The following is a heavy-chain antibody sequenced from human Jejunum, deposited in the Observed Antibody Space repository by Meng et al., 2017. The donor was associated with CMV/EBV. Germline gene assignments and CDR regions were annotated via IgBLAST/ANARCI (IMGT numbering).Heavy chain of an antibody. CDR3: LTYTSSSHSFGP. V-gene: IGHV1-2*02. CDR2: INSHSGAT. CDR1: GDTPTTDF. Sequence: ASGDTPTTDFMFWVRQAPGQGLEWMGWINSHSGATQYAQKFQGRVTMTRDTSISTVYMDLSSLRSDDTADYYCLTYTSSSHSFGPWGQGTLVTVSS. D-gene: IGHD6-6*01. J-gene: IGHJ5*02.